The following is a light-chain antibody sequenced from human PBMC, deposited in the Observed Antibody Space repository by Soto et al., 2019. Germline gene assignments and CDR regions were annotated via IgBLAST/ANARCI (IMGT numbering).Light chain of an antibody. Sequence: ETVLTQSPATLSLSPGERATLSCRASQSISNSLAWYQQTPGQAPRLLIYDASKRATGIPARFSGSGSGTDFSFSISSLEPEDFAVYYCQQRFTWPSFGPGTKVDIK. V-gene: IGKV3-11*01. CDR1: QSISNS. CDR3: QQRFTWPS. J-gene: IGKJ3*01. CDR2: DAS.